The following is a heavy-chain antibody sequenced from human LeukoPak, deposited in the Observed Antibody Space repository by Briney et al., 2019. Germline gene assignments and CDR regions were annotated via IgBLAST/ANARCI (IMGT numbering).Heavy chain of an antibody. D-gene: IGHD3-10*01. CDR3: ARVRSGSFPDY. CDR2: IYTSGST. J-gene: IGHJ4*02. CDR1: GGSISSYY. Sequence: SETLSLTCTVSGGSISSYYWSWIRQPAGKGLEWIGRIYTSGSTNYNASLKSRVSMSVDTSKNQFSLKLSSVTAADTAVFYCARVRSGSFPDYWGQGTLVTVSS. V-gene: IGHV4-4*07.